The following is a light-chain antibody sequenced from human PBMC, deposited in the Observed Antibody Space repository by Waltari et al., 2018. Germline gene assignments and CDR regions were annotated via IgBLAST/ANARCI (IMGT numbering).Light chain of an antibody. Sequence: EIVMTQSPVTLSVSPGERVTLSCRASHTIRSNLAWYQHKPGQAPTLLIYGASIRATGVPARFSASGSGTEFTLTISSLQSEDFAVYYCQEYSSWTFAQGTKVEIK. CDR2: GAS. CDR1: HTIRSN. V-gene: IGKV3-15*01. J-gene: IGKJ1*01. CDR3: QEYSSWT.